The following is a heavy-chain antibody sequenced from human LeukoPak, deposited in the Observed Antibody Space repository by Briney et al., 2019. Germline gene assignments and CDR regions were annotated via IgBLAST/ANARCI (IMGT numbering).Heavy chain of an antibody. J-gene: IGHJ4*02. V-gene: IGHV3-30*18. CDR2: ISYDGSNK. Sequence: GRSLRLSCAASGFTFSSYGMHWVRQAPGKGLEWVAVISYDGSNKYYADSVKGRFTISRDSSKNTLCLQMNSLRAEDTAVYYCAKDRITFGGVIVWLGYFDYWGQGTLVTVSS. D-gene: IGHD3-16*02. CDR3: AKDRITFGGVIVWLGYFDY. CDR1: GFTFSSYG.